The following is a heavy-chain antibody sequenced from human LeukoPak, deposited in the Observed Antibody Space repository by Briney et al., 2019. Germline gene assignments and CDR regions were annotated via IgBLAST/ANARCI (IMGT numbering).Heavy chain of an antibody. Sequence: GASVTVSCKASGYTFTSYGISWVRQAPGQGLEWMGWISAYNGNTNYAQKLQGRVTMTTDTSTSTAYMELRSLRSDDTAVYYCARVGGAGSYYYYYMDVWGKGTTVTVSS. CDR1: GYTFTSYG. V-gene: IGHV1-18*01. J-gene: IGHJ6*03. CDR2: ISAYNGNT. CDR3: ARVGGAGSYYYYYMDV. D-gene: IGHD6-19*01.